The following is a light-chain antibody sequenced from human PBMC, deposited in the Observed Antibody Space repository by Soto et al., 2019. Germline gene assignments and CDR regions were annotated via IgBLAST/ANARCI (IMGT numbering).Light chain of an antibody. Sequence: QPVLTQPPPASGTPGQRVTISCSGSSSNIGINTVNWYQQLPGAAPKLLIYSNNQRPSGVPDRFSGSKSGTSASLAISGLQSEDEADYYCAAWDDSLNGPVFGGGTKLTVL. CDR3: AAWDDSLNGPV. CDR1: SSNIGINT. CDR2: SNN. J-gene: IGLJ3*02. V-gene: IGLV1-44*01.